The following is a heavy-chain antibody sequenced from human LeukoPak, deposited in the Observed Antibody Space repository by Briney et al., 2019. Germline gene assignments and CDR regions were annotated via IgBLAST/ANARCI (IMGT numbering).Heavy chain of an antibody. V-gene: IGHV3-7*03. J-gene: IGHJ4*02. CDR3: ARGDRSSWDTYYFDY. CDR2: IKQEGSEK. CDR1: GFTFSSYW. Sequence: GGSLRLSCAASGFTFSSYWMSWVRQAPGKGLEWVANIKQEGSEKYYVDSVKGRFTISRDNDKNSLYLQMNSLRAEDTAVYYCARGDRSSWDTYYFDYWGQGTLVTVSS. D-gene: IGHD6-13*01.